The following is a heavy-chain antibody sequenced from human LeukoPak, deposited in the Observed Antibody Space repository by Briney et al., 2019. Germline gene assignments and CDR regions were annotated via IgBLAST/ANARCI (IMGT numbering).Heavy chain of an antibody. V-gene: IGHV3-30-3*01. Sequence: GGSLRLSCAASGFTFSSYAMHWVRQAPGKGLEWVAVISYDGSNKYYADSVKGRFTISRDNSKNTLYLQMNSLRAEDTAVFYCARGTPYSSSWYRYGMDVWGQGTTVTVSS. J-gene: IGHJ6*02. CDR3: ARGTPYSSSWYRYGMDV. D-gene: IGHD6-13*01. CDR1: GFTFSSYA. CDR2: ISYDGSNK.